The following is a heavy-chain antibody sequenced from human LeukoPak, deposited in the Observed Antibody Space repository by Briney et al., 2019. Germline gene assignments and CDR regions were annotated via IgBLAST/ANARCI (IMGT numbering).Heavy chain of an antibody. D-gene: IGHD3-22*01. CDR1: GFTFSNYW. CDR3: TRDLGGHDTY. J-gene: IGHJ4*02. CDR2: INTDGSNT. V-gene: IGHV3-74*01. Sequence: PGGSLRLSCAASGFTFSNYWMHWVRQAPGKGLVWVSHINTDGSNTGYADSVKGRFTISRDNAQNTLYLQMNSLSAEDTAVYYCTRDLGGHDTYWGQGTLVTVSS.